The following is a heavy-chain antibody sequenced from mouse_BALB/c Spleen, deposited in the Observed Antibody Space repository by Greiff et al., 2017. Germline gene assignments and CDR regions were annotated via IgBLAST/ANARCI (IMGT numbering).Heavy chain of an antibody. CDR3: ARNLQGAMDY. CDR1: GYTFTSYY. CDR2: IYPGNVNT. V-gene: IGHV1S56*01. J-gene: IGHJ4*01. D-gene: IGHD5-1*01. Sequence: VQLQQSGAELVKPGASVKLSCKASGYTFTSYYMYWVKQRPGQGLEWIGWIYPGNVNTKYNEKFKGKATLTADKSSSTAYMQLSSLTSEDSAVYFCARNLQGAMDYWGQGTSVTVSS.